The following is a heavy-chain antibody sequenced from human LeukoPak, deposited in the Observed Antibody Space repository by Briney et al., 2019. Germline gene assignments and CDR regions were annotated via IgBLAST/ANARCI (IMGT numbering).Heavy chain of an antibody. J-gene: IGHJ4*02. V-gene: IGHV4-59*01. CDR3: AGSGDGFDY. CDR1: GGSISSYY. D-gene: IGHD5-24*01. CDR2: IYYSGST. Sequence: SETLSLTCTVSGGSISSYYWSWIRQPPGKGLEWIGYIYYSGSTNYNPSLKSRVTISVGTSKNQFSLKLSSVTAADTAVYYCAGSGDGFDYWGQGTLVTVSS.